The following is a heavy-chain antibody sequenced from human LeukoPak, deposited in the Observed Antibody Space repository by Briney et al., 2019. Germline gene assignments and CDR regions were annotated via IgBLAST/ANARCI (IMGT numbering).Heavy chain of an antibody. D-gene: IGHD3-10*01. J-gene: IGHJ4*02. CDR1: GFTFSNHN. Sequence: GGSLRLSCEASGFTFSNHNMNWVRQAPGKGLEWVSSISSSSSYIYYADSVKGRFTISRDNAKNSLYLQMNSLRAEDTAVYYCARTAGAGDYWGQGTLVTVSS. V-gene: IGHV3-21*01. CDR3: ARTAGAGDY. CDR2: ISSSSSYI.